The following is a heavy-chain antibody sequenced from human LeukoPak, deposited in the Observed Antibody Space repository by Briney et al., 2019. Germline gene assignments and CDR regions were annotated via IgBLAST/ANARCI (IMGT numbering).Heavy chain of an antibody. D-gene: IGHD6-13*01. Sequence: MPSETLSLTCTVSGGSISSYYWSWIRQPAGKGLEWIGRIYTSGSTNYNPSLKSRVTMSVDTSKNQFSLKLSSVTAADTAVYYCARDVRYSSSWTLQNWFDPWGQGTLVTVSS. CDR3: ARDVRYSSSWTLQNWFDP. CDR1: GGSISSYY. V-gene: IGHV4-4*07. J-gene: IGHJ5*02. CDR2: IYTSGST.